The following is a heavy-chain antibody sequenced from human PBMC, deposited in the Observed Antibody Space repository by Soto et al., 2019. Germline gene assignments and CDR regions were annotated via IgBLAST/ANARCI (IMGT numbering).Heavy chain of an antibody. CDR2: ITASADKA. V-gene: IGHV3-23*01. Sequence: GGSLRLSCAASGFTFSNYAMSWVRQAPRKGLEWVSGITASADKAYYADSVKGRFAISRDNAQGTLYLQLNSLRAEDTAVYYCAREPYYYYMDVWGKGTTVTVSS. CDR3: AREPYYYYMDV. CDR1: GFTFSNYA. J-gene: IGHJ6*03.